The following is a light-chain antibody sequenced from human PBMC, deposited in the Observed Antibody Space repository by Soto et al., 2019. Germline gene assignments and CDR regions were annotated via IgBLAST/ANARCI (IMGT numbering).Light chain of an antibody. CDR1: SSDVGGYNY. J-gene: IGLJ3*02. Sequence: QSVLTQPASVSGSPGQSITISCTGTSSDVGGYNYVSWYQHHPGKAPKVMIYEVSNRPSGVSNRFSGSESGNTASLTISGLQAEDEADYYCSSYTSTSSWVFGGGTKVTV. V-gene: IGLV2-14*01. CDR2: EVS. CDR3: SSYTSTSSWV.